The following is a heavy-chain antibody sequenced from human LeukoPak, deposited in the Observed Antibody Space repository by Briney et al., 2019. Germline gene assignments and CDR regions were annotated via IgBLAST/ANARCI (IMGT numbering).Heavy chain of an antibody. CDR3: ASAARYCSGGSCFSPRTFDI. CDR2: ITTDTGNP. CDR1: GYTFTKYA. V-gene: IGHV7-4-1*02. D-gene: IGHD2-15*01. Sequence: ASVKVSCKASGYTFTKYAMNWVRQATGQGLEWMGWITTDTGNPTYAQGFTGRFVFSLDTSVTTAYLQITSLEAEDTAMYYCASAARYCSGGSCFSPRTFDIWGQGTMVTVS. J-gene: IGHJ3*02.